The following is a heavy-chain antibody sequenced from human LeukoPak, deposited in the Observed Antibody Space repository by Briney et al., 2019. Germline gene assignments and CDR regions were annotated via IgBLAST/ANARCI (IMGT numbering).Heavy chain of an antibody. Sequence: TSETLSLTCAVYGGSFSGYYWSWIRQPPGKGLEWIGEINHSGSTNYNPSLKSRVTISVDTSKNQFSLKLSSVTAADTAVYYCARGGHIVVVTARRNWFDPWGQGTLVTVSS. V-gene: IGHV4-34*01. D-gene: IGHD2-21*02. J-gene: IGHJ5*02. CDR3: ARGGHIVVVTARRNWFDP. CDR2: INHSGST. CDR1: GGSFSGYY.